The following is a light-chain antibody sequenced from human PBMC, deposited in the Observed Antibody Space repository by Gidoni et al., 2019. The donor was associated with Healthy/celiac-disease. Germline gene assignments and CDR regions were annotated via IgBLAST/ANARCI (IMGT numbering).Light chain of an antibody. CDR1: QRVSSN. J-gene: IGKJ2*01. Sequence: IRMTQSPATLSVSPGERATLSCSASQRVSSNLAWYQQKPGQAPRLLIYGASTRATGIPARFSGSGSGTEFTLPISSLQSEDFAVYYCQQYNNWPQTFGQGTQLEIK. V-gene: IGKV3-15*01. CDR3: QQYNNWPQT. CDR2: GAS.